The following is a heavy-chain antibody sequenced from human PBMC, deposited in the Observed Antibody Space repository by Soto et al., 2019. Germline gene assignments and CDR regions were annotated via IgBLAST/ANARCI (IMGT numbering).Heavy chain of an antibody. CDR3: ARRFSSGWYADY. D-gene: IGHD6-19*01. CDR1: GFTFSGYG. CDR2: IWYDGSNE. J-gene: IGHJ4*02. Sequence: QVQLVESGGGVVQPGRSLRLSCAASGFTFSGYGMHWVRQAPGKGLEWVAVIWYDGSNENYADTVKGRFTISRDNSKNALYSQMHSLRDEDTAVYYCARRFSSGWYADYWGQGTLVTVSS. V-gene: IGHV3-33*01.